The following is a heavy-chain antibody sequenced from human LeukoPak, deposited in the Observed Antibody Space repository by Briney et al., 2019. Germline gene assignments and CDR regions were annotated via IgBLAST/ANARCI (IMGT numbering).Heavy chain of an antibody. D-gene: IGHD6-6*01. V-gene: IGHV4-34*01. CDR2: INHSGST. J-gene: IGHJ4*02. CDR3: AREGAARRFDY. Sequence: SETLSLTCAVYGGSFSGYYWSWIRQPPGKGLEWIGEINHSGSTNCNPSLKSRVTISVDTSKNQFSLKLSSVTAADTAVYYCAREGAARRFDYWGQGTLVTVSS. CDR1: GGSFSGYY.